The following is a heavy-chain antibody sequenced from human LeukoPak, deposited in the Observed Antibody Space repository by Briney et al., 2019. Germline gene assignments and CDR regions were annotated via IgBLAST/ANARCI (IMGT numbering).Heavy chain of an antibody. J-gene: IGHJ4*02. CDR3: ARDLMGWDLHYFDY. CDR2: VDYSGGDT. Sequence: GGSLRLSCIASGFTLSSYEMSWIRQAPGKGLEWVSSVDYSGGDTHYADSVMGRFTISRDNAKNSLYLQMHSLRAEDTAVYYCARDLMGWDLHYFDYWGQGTLVTVSS. D-gene: IGHD1-26*01. V-gene: IGHV3-23*01. CDR1: GFTLSSYE.